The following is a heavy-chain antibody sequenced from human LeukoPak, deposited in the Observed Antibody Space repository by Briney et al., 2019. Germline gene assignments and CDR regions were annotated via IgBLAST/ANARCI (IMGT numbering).Heavy chain of an antibody. CDR1: GFTFSSYW. D-gene: IGHD1-26*01. Sequence: PGGSLRLSCAASGFTFSSYWMSWVRQAPGKGLEWVANIKQDGSEKYYVDSVKGRFTISRDNAKNSLYLQMNSLRAEDTAVYYCARDRSSAGATYRDYWGQGTLVTVSS. J-gene: IGHJ4*02. CDR3: ARDRSSAGATYRDY. CDR2: IKQDGSEK. V-gene: IGHV3-7*01.